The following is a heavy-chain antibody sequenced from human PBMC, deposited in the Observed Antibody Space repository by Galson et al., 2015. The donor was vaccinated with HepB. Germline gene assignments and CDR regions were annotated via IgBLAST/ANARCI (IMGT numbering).Heavy chain of an antibody. CDR1: GFTFSSYG. J-gene: IGHJ1*01. CDR3: AKKGAYCGGDCYESEYFQH. V-gene: IGHV3-30*18. CDR2: ISYDGSNK. Sequence: SLRLSCAASGFTFSSYGMHWVRQAPGKGLEWVAVISYDGSNKYYADSVKGRFTISRDNSKNTLYLQMNSLRAEDTAVYYCAKKGAYCGGDCYESEYFQHWGQGTLVTVSS. D-gene: IGHD2-21*02.